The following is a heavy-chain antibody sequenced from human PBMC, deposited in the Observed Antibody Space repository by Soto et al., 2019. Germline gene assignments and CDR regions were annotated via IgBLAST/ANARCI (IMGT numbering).Heavy chain of an antibody. CDR1: GFTFSSSW. J-gene: IGHJ1*01. V-gene: IGHV3-7*05. CDR2: IKQDGSDK. D-gene: IGHD2-15*01. Sequence: GGSLRLSCASSGFTFSSSWMDWVWKAPGKGLEWVATIKQDGSDKYYVDSVKGRFTISRDNAEGSLCLQMNSLRAEATARYYGPGVGRVDAAHLGLGHWLQGTQVTGSP. CDR3: PGVGRVDAAHLGLGH.